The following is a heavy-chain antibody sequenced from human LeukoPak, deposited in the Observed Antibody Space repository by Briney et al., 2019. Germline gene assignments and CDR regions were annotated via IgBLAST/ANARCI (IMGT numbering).Heavy chain of an antibody. D-gene: IGHD3-3*01. J-gene: IGHJ4*02. Sequence: VXXAXXXGLEWVXAISGSGGSTYYADSVKGRFTISRDNSKNTLYLQMNSLRAEDTAVYYCAKDGTIFGVVPPDYWGQGTLVTVSS. CDR3: AKDGTIFGVVPPDY. V-gene: IGHV3-23*01. CDR2: ISGSGGST.